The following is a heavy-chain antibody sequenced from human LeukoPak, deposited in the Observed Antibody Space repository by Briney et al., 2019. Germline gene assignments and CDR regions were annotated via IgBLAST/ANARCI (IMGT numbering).Heavy chain of an antibody. Sequence: ASVKFSCKASGYTFTSYGISWVRQAPGQGLEWMGWISAYNGNTNYAQKLQGRVTMTTDASTSTAYMELRSLRSDDTAVYYCAREYGSGSFDWFDPWGQGTLVTVSS. D-gene: IGHD3-10*01. CDR3: AREYGSGSFDWFDP. CDR1: GYTFTSYG. CDR2: ISAYNGNT. J-gene: IGHJ5*02. V-gene: IGHV1-18*01.